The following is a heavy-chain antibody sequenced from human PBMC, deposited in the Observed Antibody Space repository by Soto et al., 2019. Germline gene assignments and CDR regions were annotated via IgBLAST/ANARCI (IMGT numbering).Heavy chain of an antibody. Sequence: QVQLVESGGGVVQPGRSLRLSCAASGFSFSSYGMHWVRQAPGKGLEWVAVIWYDGSNKYYADSVKGRFTISRDNSKNPLYLQMNCLRADDTAVHYCARDWAAAAATAFDYWGQGTLFTVSS. V-gene: IGHV3-33*01. J-gene: IGHJ4*02. D-gene: IGHD6-13*01. CDR3: ARDWAAAAATAFDY. CDR1: GFSFSSYG. CDR2: IWYDGSNK.